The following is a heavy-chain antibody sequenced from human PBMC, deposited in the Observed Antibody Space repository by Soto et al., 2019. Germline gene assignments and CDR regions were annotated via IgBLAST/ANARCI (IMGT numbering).Heavy chain of an antibody. CDR1: AYTFTSYD. J-gene: IGHJ6*03. CDR3: ARADTVTTTSVPMDV. Sequence: QVQLVQSGAEVKKPGASVKVSCKASAYTFTSYDINWVRQATGQGLEWMGWMNPDSGNTGYAKKFQGRVTMTRNTSISTAYRELSSLGSEDTAVYYCARADTVTTTSVPMDVWGKGTTVPVSS. D-gene: IGHD5-12*01. CDR2: MNPDSGNT. V-gene: IGHV1-8*01.